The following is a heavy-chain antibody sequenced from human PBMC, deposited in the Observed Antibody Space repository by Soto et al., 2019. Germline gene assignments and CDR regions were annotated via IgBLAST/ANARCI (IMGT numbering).Heavy chain of an antibody. CDR1: GYTFTTYY. Sequence: QVQLVQSGAEVKKPGASVKVSCKASGYTFTTYYIHWVRQAPGQGLEWMGIINPSGGNITYAQKFQGRVTMTRHTSTSTVYMELSSLRSEDTAVYYCGRDGGYQRFDYWGQGALVTVSP. D-gene: IGHD2-2*01. CDR3: GRDGGYQRFDY. V-gene: IGHV1-46*03. CDR2: INPSGGNI. J-gene: IGHJ4*02.